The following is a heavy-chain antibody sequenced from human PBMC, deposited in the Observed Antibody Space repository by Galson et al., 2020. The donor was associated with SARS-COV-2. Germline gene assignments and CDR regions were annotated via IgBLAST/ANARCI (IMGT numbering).Heavy chain of an antibody. D-gene: IGHD6-13*01. CDR3: VKDLEQQLAPYCFDY. J-gene: IGHJ4*02. Sequence: GESLKISCSASGFTFSSYAMHWVRQAPGKGLEYVSAISSNGGSTYYADSVKGRFTISRDNSKNTLYLQMSSLRAEDTAVYYCVKDLEQQLAPYCFDYWGQGTLVTVSS. CDR1: GFTFSSYA. V-gene: IGHV3-64D*08. CDR2: ISSNGGST.